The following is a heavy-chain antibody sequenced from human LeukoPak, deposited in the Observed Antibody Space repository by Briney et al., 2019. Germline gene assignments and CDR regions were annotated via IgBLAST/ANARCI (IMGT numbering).Heavy chain of an antibody. CDR2: IKQDRSEK. Sequence: GGSLRLSCAASGFTFSSYWMSWVRQAPGKGLEWVANIKQDRSEKYYVDSVKGRFTISRDNAKNSLYLQMNSLRAEDTAVYYCARVGGSGSYYFDYWGQGTLVTVSS. CDR1: GFTFSSYW. D-gene: IGHD3-10*01. J-gene: IGHJ4*02. CDR3: ARVGGSGSYYFDY. V-gene: IGHV3-7*01.